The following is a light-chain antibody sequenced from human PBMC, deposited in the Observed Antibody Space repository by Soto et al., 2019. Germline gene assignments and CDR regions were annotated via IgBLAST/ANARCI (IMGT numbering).Light chain of an antibody. CDR3: CSYAGTSSWL. CDR2: GNS. V-gene: IGLV1-40*01. J-gene: IGLJ3*02. Sequence: QSVLTQPPSVSGAPGQRVTISCTGSSSNIGAGYDVHWYQQLPGTAPKLLIYGNSNRPSGVPDRFSGSKSGTSASLAITGLQAEDEAEYYCCSYAGTSSWLFGGGTKLTVL. CDR1: SSNIGAGYD.